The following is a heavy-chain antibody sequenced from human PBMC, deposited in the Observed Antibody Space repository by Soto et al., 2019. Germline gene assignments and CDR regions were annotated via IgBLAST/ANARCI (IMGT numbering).Heavy chain of an antibody. V-gene: IGHV1-18*04. D-gene: IGHD2-15*01. CDR3: ARVGSGRGCHGIPLDY. CDR2: IGPYSGNT. CDR1: GYTFTNYV. J-gene: IGHJ4*02. Sequence: QIQLVQSDAEVKKPGASVKVSCKASGYTFTNYVHSWLRQAPGQGLEWMGWIGPYSGNTKYAQKFEDRVTLTRDTPTRTAYKELRTRISDDTARNYFARVGSGRGCHGIPLDYWGQGTLVTVSS.